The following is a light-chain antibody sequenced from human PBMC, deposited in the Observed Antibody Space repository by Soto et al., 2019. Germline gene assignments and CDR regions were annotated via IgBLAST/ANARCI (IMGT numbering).Light chain of an antibody. CDR1: SSKIGKNS. J-gene: IGLJ1*01. CDR3: GAWDSSLSASYV. V-gene: IGLV1-51*02. Sequence: QSVLTQPPSVSAAPGQKVTISCSGSSSKIGKNSVSWYQQLPGAAPKLLIHESNKRPSGIPDRFSGSKSGTSATLDITGLQTGDEADYYCGAWDSSLSASYVFGTGTKVTVL. CDR2: ESN.